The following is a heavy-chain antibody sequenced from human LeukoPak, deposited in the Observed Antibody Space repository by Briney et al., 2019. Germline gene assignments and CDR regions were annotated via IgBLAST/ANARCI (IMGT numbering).Heavy chain of an antibody. CDR3: TRDALFGSGRTHLDF. D-gene: IGHD3-10*01. CDR1: EFTFNRYW. J-gene: IGHJ4*02. V-gene: IGHV3-7*04. Sequence: GGSLRLSCAASEFTFNRYWMSWVRQAPGKGLQWVANIKQDGSEAHYVDSVKGRFTISRDNAKNSLSLQMNSLNVDDTGVYLCTRDALFGSGRTHLDFWSQGTLVSVSS. CDR2: IKQDGSEA.